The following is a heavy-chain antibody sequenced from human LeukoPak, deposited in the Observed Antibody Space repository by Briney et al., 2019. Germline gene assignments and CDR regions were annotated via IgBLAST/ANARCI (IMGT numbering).Heavy chain of an antibody. CDR2: IRFDGSISGD. V-gene: IGHV3-30*02. J-gene: IGHJ6*02. Sequence: GGSLRLSCATSGFTFNDYGMHWIRQAPGKGLEWVAFIRFDGSISGDYYGKSVKGRVTISRDNSKNTLYLQMNSLRAEDTAVYYCAKGSGDVYGMDVWGQGTTVTVSS. CDR1: GFTFNDYG. D-gene: IGHD2-21*02. CDR3: AKGSGDVYGMDV.